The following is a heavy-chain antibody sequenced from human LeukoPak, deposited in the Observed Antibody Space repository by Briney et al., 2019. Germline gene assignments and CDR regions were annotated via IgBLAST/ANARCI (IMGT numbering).Heavy chain of an antibody. Sequence: SETLSLTCAVYGGSFSGYYWSWIRQPPGKGLEWLGEINHSGSTNYNTSLKSRVTISVDTSKNQFSLKLSSVTAADTAVYYCAYYDFWSGYSGDWGQGTLVTVSS. J-gene: IGHJ4*02. D-gene: IGHD3-3*01. CDR3: AYYDFWSGYSGD. CDR1: GGSFSGYY. V-gene: IGHV4-34*01. CDR2: INHSGST.